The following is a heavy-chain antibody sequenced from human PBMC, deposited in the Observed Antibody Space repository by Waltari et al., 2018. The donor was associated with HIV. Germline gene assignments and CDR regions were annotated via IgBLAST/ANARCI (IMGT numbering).Heavy chain of an antibody. CDR3: VRAAIYSRGCFDY. Sequence: QVQLVQSGAEVKKPGASVKVSCKASGYTFTSYDINWVRQATGQGLEWMGWMNPNRGDTVDAHKFQVRITMTSNTSISTVYMELSSLTSEETAVYYCVRAAIYSRGCFDYWGQGTLVTVSS. J-gene: IGHJ4*02. D-gene: IGHD6-19*01. CDR2: MNPNRGDT. V-gene: IGHV1-8*01. CDR1: GYTFTSYD.